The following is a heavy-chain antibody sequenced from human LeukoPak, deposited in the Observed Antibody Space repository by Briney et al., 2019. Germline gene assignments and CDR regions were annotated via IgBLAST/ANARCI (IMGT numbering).Heavy chain of an antibody. V-gene: IGHV5-51*01. CDR2: IYPGDSDT. CDR3: ARQNDFRLDY. Sequence: GESLKISCKGSGYSFTSYWIGWVRQMPGKGPEWMGIIYPGDSDTRYSPSLQGQVTISVDTSIGTAYLQWSSLKASDTAIYYCARQNDFRLDYWGQGTLVTVSS. D-gene: IGHD3-3*01. CDR1: GYSFTSYW. J-gene: IGHJ4*02.